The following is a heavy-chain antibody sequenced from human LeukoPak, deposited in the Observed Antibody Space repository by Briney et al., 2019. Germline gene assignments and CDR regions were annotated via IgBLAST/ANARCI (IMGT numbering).Heavy chain of an antibody. CDR2: INPNSGGT. CDR3: ARGGLWFGELLGAFDI. V-gene: IGHV1-2*06. CDR1: GYTFTGYY. Sequence: ASVKVSCKASGYTFTGYYMHWVRQAPGQGPEWMGRINPNSGGTHYARKFQGRVTMTRDTSISTVYMELSRLRSDDTAVYYCARGGLWFGELLGAFDIWGQGKMVTVSS. J-gene: IGHJ3*02. D-gene: IGHD3-10*01.